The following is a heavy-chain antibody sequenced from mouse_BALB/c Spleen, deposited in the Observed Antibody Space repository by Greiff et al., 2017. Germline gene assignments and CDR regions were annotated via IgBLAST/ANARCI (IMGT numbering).Heavy chain of an antibody. Sequence: VQLQQPGAELVKPGASVKLSCKASGYTFTSYYMYWVKQRPGQGLEWIGGINPSNGGTNFNEKFKSKATLTVDKSSSTAYMQLSSLTSEDSAVYYCTRGDYRYDGWDFDVWGAGTTVTVSS. J-gene: IGHJ1*01. CDR1: GYTFTSYY. CDR2: INPSNGGT. CDR3: TRGDYRYDGWDFDV. V-gene: IGHV1S81*02. D-gene: IGHD2-14*01.